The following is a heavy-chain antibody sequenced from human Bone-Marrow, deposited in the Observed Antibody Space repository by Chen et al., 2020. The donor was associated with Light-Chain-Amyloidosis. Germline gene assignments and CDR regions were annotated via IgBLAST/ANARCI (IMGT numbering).Heavy chain of an antibody. CDR2: ISHGGNYI. CDR1: GFTFNTYS. CDR3: ARSLGYCSSTNCNSYGMDV. D-gene: IGHD2-2*01. V-gene: IGHV3-21*01. Sequence: EEQLVESGGGLVKPGGSLRLSCAASGFTFNTYSMTWVRQAPGKGLEWVSSISHGGNYIYYADSMKGRFTISRDNAKNSLYLQMNSLRAEDTAVYYCARSLGYCSSTNCNSYGMDVWGQGTTVTVSS. J-gene: IGHJ6*02.